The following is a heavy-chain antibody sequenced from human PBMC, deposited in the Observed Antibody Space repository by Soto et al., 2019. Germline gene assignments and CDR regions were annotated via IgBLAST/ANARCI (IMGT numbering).Heavy chain of an antibody. CDR1: GGSISSGGYY. D-gene: IGHD3-22*01. Sequence: SSETLSLTCTVSGGSISSGGYYWSWIRQHPGKGLEWIGYIYYSGSTYYNPSLKSRVTISVDTSKNQFSLKLSSVTAADTAVYYCASYWAYYYDSSGYVPGSPPHNWGQGTLVTVSS. CDR3: ASYWAYYYDSSGYVPGSPPHN. V-gene: IGHV4-31*03. J-gene: IGHJ4*02. CDR2: IYYSGST.